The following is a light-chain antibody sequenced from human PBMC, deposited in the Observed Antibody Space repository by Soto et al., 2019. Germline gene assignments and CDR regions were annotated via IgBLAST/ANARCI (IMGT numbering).Light chain of an antibody. CDR3: SSYTSSGTLV. Sequence: QSALPQPASLSASPGQSVTVFCPGANSYLGGYNYVSWYQHHPGKAPKLMIYEVSNRPSGVSNRFSGSKSGNTASLAISGLQAEDEADYYCSSYTSSGTLVFGTGTKVTVL. V-gene: IGLV2-14*01. J-gene: IGLJ1*01. CDR1: NSYLGGYNY. CDR2: EVS.